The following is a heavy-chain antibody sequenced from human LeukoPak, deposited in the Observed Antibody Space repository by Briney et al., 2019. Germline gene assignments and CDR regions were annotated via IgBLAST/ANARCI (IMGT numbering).Heavy chain of an antibody. V-gene: IGHV3-7*01. D-gene: IGHD5-18*01. CDR3: ARGGYSYGTRGSFDY. CDR1: GFTFSSYW. Sequence: GGSLRLSCAAPGFTFSSYWMSWVRQAPGKGLEWVANIKQDGSEKYYVDSVKGRFTISRDNAKNSLYLQMNSLRAEDTAVYYCARGGYSYGTRGSFDYWGQGTLVTVSS. J-gene: IGHJ4*02. CDR2: IKQDGSEK.